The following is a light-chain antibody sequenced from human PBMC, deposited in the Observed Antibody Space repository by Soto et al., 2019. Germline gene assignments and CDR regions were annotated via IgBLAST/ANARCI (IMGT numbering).Light chain of an antibody. Sequence: DIQMTQSPTSLSASVGDRVTITCRASQDIRHFVACYQQKPGKAPKLLIYAASTLQSGVPSRLSGSGSGTDFTLTINSLQPEDVAPYSCQKYSSVPVFGPGTKVEIK. CDR1: QDIRHF. J-gene: IGKJ3*01. CDR2: AAS. CDR3: QKYSSVPV. V-gene: IGKV1-27*01.